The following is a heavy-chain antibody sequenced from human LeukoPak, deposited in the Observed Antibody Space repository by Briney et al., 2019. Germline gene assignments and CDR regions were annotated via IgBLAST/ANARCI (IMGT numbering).Heavy chain of an antibody. J-gene: IGHJ4*02. CDR1: GYTFTSYG. Sequence: ASVKVSCKASGYTFTSYGISWVRQAPGQGLEWMGWISAYNGNTNYAQKLQGRVTMTTDTSTSTAYMELGSLRSDDTAVYYCARVIRLLPGSGSYYNDYWGQGTLVTVSS. CDR2: ISAYNGNT. D-gene: IGHD3-10*01. V-gene: IGHV1-18*04. CDR3: ARVIRLLPGSGSYYNDY.